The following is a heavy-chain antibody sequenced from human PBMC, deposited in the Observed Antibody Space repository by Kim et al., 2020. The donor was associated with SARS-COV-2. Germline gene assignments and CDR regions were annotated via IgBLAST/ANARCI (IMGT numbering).Heavy chain of an antibody. CDR1: GFTFTTYA. Sequence: GGSLRLSCAASGFTFTTYAMTWVRQAPGKGLEWVSGLSTNGGSTYYADSAKGRFTISRDNSKNTLYLQMNRLRAEDTALYYCAKVYWGGRPSQYYFDDWGQGTLGTVST. J-gene: IGHJ4*02. CDR3: AKVYWGGRPSQYYFDD. CDR2: LSTNGGST. D-gene: IGHD1-26*01. V-gene: IGHV3-23*01.